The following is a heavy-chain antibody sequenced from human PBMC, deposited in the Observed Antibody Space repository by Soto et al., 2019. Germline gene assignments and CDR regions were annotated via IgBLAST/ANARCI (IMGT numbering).Heavy chain of an antibody. V-gene: IGHV3-21*01. D-gene: IGHD6-13*01. CDR3: TRDASRDSSARGWFDP. J-gene: IGHJ5*02. CDR1: GFTFRSFT. Sequence: GGSLRLSCAASGFTFRSFTMNWVRQAPGKGLEWVSTISSNSAYIYYTDALRGRFTISRDNAKNSLHLQMNSLRAEDTAVYYCTRDASRDSSARGWFDPWGPGTRVTVSS. CDR2: ISSNSAYI.